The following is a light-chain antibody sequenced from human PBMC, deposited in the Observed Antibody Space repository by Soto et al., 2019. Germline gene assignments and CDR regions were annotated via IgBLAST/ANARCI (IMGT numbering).Light chain of an antibody. J-gene: IGKJ1*01. V-gene: IGKV1-27*01. Sequence: DIQLTQSPSSLSASVGDRVTITCRASQAISTYLVWYQQKPGTVPKLLIFAASTLQSGVPSRFSVSGSGTDFTITISSLQHEDVATYYCHTYHGSPWTFGQGTKVEIK. CDR1: QAISTY. CDR2: AAS. CDR3: HTYHGSPWT.